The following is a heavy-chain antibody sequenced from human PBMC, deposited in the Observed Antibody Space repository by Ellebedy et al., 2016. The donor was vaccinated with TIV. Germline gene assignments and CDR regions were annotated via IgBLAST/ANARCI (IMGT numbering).Heavy chain of an antibody. CDR1: GFTFSSYA. D-gene: IGHD2-15*01. CDR3: AREDTVVAASWVDY. J-gene: IGHJ4*02. V-gene: IGHV3-23*01. Sequence: GGSLRLSXAASGFTFSSYAMSWVRQAPGKGLEWVSGISAGGGSTYYADSVKGRFTISRDNSKNTLYLQMNSLRAEDTAVYYCAREDTVVAASWVDYWGQGTLVTVSS. CDR2: ISAGGGST.